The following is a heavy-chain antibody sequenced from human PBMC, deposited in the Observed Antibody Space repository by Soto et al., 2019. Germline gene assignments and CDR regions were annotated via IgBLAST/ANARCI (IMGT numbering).Heavy chain of an antibody. CDR1: GYTFTNYD. Sequence: QAQLVQSGAEVKEPGDSVKVSCKASGYTFTNYDISWVRQATGQGLEWMGWMNPNSANTGYAQRLQGRVSMTRDTSTNTAYMELSSLRSEDTASYYGASMATSWTLNWFDPWGQGTLVTVSS. CDR3: ASMATSWTLNWFDP. V-gene: IGHV1-8*01. D-gene: IGHD3-3*01. CDR2: MNPNSANT. J-gene: IGHJ5*02.